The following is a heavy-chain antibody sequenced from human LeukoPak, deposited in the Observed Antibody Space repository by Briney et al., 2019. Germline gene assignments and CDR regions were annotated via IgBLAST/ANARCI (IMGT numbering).Heavy chain of an antibody. V-gene: IGHV3-7*03. CDR3: ARTVTGGDYYYYYYMDV. CDR2: IKQDGSEK. CDR1: GFTFSSYW. J-gene: IGHJ6*03. Sequence: PGGSLRLSCAASGFTFSSYWMSWVRQAPGKGLEWVANIKQDGSEKYYVDSVKGRFTISRDNAKNSLYLQMNSLRAEDTALYYCARTVTGGDYYYYYYMDVWGKGTTVTVSS. D-gene: IGHD6-19*01.